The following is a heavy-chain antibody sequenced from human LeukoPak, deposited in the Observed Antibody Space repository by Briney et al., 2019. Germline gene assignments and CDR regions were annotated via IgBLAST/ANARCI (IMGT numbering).Heavy chain of an antibody. V-gene: IGHV4-34*01. Sequence: SETLSLTCAVYGVSFSGYYWSWIRQPPGKGLEWIGEINHSGSTNYNPSLKSRVTISVDTSKNQFSLKLSSVTAADTAVYYCARPRGAAGPPVDYWGQGTLVTVSS. D-gene: IGHD6-13*01. CDR1: GVSFSGYY. J-gene: IGHJ4*02. CDR3: ARPRGAAGPPVDY. CDR2: INHSGST.